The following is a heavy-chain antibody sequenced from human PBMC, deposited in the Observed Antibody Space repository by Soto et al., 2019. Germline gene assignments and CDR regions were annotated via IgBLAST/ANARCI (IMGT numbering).Heavy chain of an antibody. D-gene: IGHD6-19*01. CDR3: ASAVRGGSGWYYFDH. CDR2: ISYDGSNK. V-gene: IGHV3-30-3*01. J-gene: IGHJ4*02. Sequence: QVQLVESGGGVVQPGRSLRLSCAASGFTFSSYAMHWVRQAPGKGLEWVAVISYDGSNKYYADSVKGRFTISRDNSKNTLYLQMNSLRAEDTAVFYCASAVRGGSGWYYFDHWGQGTLVTVSS. CDR1: GFTFSSYA.